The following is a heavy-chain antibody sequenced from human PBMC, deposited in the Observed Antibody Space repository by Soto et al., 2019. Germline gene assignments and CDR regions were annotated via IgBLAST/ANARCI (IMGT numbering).Heavy chain of an antibody. CDR3: ARESRFLEWLSLNWFDP. V-gene: IGHV1-69*13. J-gene: IGHJ5*02. Sequence: ASVKVSCKASGGTFSSYAISWVRQAPGQGLEWMGGIIPIFGTANYAQKFQGRVTITADESTSTAYMELNSLRDEDTAVYYCARESRFLEWLSLNWFDPWGQGTLVTVSS. CDR1: GGTFSSYA. D-gene: IGHD3-3*01. CDR2: IIPIFGTA.